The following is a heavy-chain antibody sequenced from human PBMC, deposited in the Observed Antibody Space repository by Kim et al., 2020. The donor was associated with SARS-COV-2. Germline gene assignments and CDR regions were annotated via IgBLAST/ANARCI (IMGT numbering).Heavy chain of an antibody. J-gene: IGHJ4*02. CDR1: GFTFSDYY. CDR3: AGGDMVRGVFDY. V-gene: IGHV3-11*05. D-gene: IGHD3-10*01. CDR2: ISSSSSYT. Sequence: GGSLRLSCAASGFTFSDYYMSWIRQAPGKGLEWVSYISSSSSYTNYADSVKGRFTISRDNAKNSLYLQMNSLTAEDTAVYYCAGGDMVRGVFDYWGQGTLVAVSS.